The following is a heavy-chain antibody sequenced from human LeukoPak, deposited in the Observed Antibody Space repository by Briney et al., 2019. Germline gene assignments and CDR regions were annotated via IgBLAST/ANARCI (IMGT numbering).Heavy chain of an antibody. CDR3: ARDTRSYDSSGYYFFDF. CDR1: GASIRSYY. Sequence: SETLSLTCTVSGASIRSYYWNWLRQPPGKGLEWIGYINYSGSTNSNPPLKSRATISMDTSKYHFSLKLSSVTAADTGVYFCARDTRSYDSSGYYFFDFWGQGTLVTVSS. J-gene: IGHJ4*02. CDR2: INYSGST. V-gene: IGHV4-59*01. D-gene: IGHD3-22*01.